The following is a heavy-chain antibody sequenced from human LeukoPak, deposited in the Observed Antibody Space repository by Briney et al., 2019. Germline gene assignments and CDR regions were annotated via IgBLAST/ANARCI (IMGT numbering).Heavy chain of an antibody. CDR1: GGSFSGYY. CDR3: ARDLKIGGNSGWYSFDY. D-gene: IGHD6-19*01. Sequence: SETLSLTCAVYGGSFSGYYWSWIRQPPGKGLEWIGEINHSGSTNYNPSLKSRVTISVDTSENQFSLKLSSVTAADTAVYYCARDLKIGGNSGWYSFDYWGQGTLVTVSS. J-gene: IGHJ4*02. CDR2: INHSGST. V-gene: IGHV4-34*01.